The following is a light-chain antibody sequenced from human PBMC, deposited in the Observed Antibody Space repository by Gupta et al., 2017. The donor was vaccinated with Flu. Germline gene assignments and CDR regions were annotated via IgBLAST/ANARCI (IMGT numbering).Light chain of an antibody. V-gene: IGKV3-15*01. CDR3: QQYNNWLRGT. CDR1: ESVSNN. Sequence: EIVMTQSPVTLSVSPGERVTLSCRASESVSNNLAWYQQKPGQGPRLLIYRASTRASGVPDRFSGSGSGKEFTLTISSLQSEDLAVYYCQQYNNWLRGTFGQGTXLEIK. CDR2: RAS. J-gene: IGKJ2*02.